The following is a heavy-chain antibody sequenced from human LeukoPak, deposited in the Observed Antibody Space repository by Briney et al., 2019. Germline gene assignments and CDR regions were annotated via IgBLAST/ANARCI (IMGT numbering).Heavy chain of an antibody. CDR1: RFTFSNCA. J-gene: IGHJ4*02. D-gene: IGHD3-10*01. Sequence: GGSLRLSCAASRFTFSNCAMSWVRQAPGKGLEWVSAIGGSDGVTLYADSVKGRFTVFRDNSKNTLYLEMSNLRVEDTALYYCAKRPNSDSGSYYFDHWGQGTLVTVSS. CDR3: AKRPNSDSGSYYFDH. CDR2: IGGSDGVT. V-gene: IGHV3-23*01.